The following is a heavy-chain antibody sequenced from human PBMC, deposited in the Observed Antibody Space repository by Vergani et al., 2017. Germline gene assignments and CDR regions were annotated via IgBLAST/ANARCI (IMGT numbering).Heavy chain of an antibody. CDR3: ARDTSAFDI. CDR2: IWYDGSNK. Sequence: QVQLVESGGGVVQPGRSLRLSCAASGFTFSSYGMHWVRQAPGKGLEWVAVIWYDGSNKYYAESVKGRFTISRDNSKNTLYLQMNSLRAEDTAVYYCARDTSAFDIWGQGTMVTVSS. CDR1: GFTFSSYG. J-gene: IGHJ3*02. V-gene: IGHV3-33*01.